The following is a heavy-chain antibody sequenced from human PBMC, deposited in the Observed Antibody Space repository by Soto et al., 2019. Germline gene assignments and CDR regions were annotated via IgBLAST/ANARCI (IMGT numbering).Heavy chain of an antibody. CDR2: IYNTGTT. J-gene: IGHJ6*02. Sequence: SSETLSLTCSDSGDSISSGRYYWTWIRQHPGKGLEWIGYIYNTGTTYYNSSLKTRVLISLDASKNQFSLKLNSVTAADMAVYRCARGTPANGMDVWGQGTTVTVSS. CDR3: ARGTPANGMDV. CDR1: GDSISSGRYY. D-gene: IGHD1-7*01. V-gene: IGHV4-31*03.